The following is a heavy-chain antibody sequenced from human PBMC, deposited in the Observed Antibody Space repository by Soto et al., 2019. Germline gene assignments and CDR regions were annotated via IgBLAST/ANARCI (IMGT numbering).Heavy chain of an antibody. D-gene: IGHD1-26*01. CDR1: DGSRGSYY. J-gene: IGHJ4*02. Sequence: QVQLLESGPGLVKPSETLSLTCAVPDGSRGSYYWRWIRQPPGKGLEWIGYIFYTGDTKYNPSLKSRATISVYTSRHQIYLKLSSVTAADTAVYYCATEGGGYRFDYWGQGILVTVSS. CDR3: ATEGGGYRFDY. V-gene: IGHV4-59*01. CDR2: IFYTGDT.